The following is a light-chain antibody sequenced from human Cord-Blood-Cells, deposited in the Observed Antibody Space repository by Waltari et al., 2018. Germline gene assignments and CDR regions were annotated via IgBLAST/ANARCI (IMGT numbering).Light chain of an antibody. CDR2: ENN. J-gene: IGLJ3*02. CDR1: RSNIGNNY. CDR3: GTWDSSLSANWV. V-gene: IGLV1-51*02. Sequence: QSVLTQPPSVSAAPGQKVTSPCPGSRSNIGNNYVSWYQQLPGTAPKLLIYENNKRPSGIPDRFSGSKSGTSATLGITGLQTGDEADYYCGTWDSSLSANWVFGGGTKLTVL.